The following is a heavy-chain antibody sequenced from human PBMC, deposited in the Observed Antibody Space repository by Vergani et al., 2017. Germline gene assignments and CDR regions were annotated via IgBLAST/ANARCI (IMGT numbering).Heavy chain of an antibody. V-gene: IGHV1-69*18. J-gene: IGHJ5*02. Sequence: QVQLVQSGAEVKKPGSSVKVSCKASGGTFSSYAISWVRQAPGQGLEWMGRIIPIFGTANYAQKFQGRVTITADESTSTAYMELSSLRSEDTAVYYCARSLRGGDYLDNWFDPWGQGTLVTVSS. CDR3: ARSLRGGDYLDNWFDP. D-gene: IGHD4-17*01. CDR2: IIPIFGTA. CDR1: GGTFSSYA.